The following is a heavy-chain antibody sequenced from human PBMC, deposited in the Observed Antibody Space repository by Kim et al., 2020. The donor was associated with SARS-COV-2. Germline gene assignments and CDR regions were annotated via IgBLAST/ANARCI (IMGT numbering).Heavy chain of an antibody. V-gene: IGHV3-23*05. CDR3: AKDHPSSGWPTFDS. CDR1: GFTFSRRA. D-gene: IGHD6-19*01. CDR2: VNNNNNP. J-gene: IGHJ4*02. Sequence: GGSLRLSCAASGFTFSRRAMSWVRQVPGKGLEWIASVNNNNNPYYADSVKGRFTVSRDITKDTLYPQMNSLRADDTALYYCAKDHPSSGWPTFDSWGQGT.